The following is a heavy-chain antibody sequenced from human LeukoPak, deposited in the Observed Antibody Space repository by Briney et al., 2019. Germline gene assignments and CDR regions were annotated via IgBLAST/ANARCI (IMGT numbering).Heavy chain of an antibody. D-gene: IGHD3-3*01. V-gene: IGHV3-64*01. CDR2: ISSNGVST. CDR3: ARTEYYDFWSGYKTPFDY. Sequence: SGGSLRLSCAASGFTFSSYAMHWVRQAPGKGLEYVSAISSNGVSTYYANSVKGRFTISRDNSKNTLYLQMGSLRAEDMAVYYCARTEYYDFWSGYKTPFDYWGQGTLVTVSS. CDR1: GFTFSSYA. J-gene: IGHJ4*02.